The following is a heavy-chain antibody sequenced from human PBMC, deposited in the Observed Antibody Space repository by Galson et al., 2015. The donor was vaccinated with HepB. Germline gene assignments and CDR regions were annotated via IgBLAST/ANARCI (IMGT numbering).Heavy chain of an antibody. CDR3: AKVYYDDRSGYSGLFDY. D-gene: IGHD3-22*01. V-gene: IGHV3-23*01. CDR2: ISGSGGST. Sequence: SLRLSCAASGFTFSSYAMRWVRQAPGKGLEWVSAISGSGGSTYYADSVKGRFTISRDNSKNTLYLQMNSLRAEDTAVYYCAKVYYDDRSGYSGLFDYWGQGTLVTVSS. J-gene: IGHJ4*02. CDR1: GFTFSSYA.